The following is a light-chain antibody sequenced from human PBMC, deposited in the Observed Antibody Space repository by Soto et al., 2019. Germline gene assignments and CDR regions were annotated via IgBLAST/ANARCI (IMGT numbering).Light chain of an antibody. CDR1: SSDVGGYNY. CDR3: SSYTSSSTPWE. CDR2: EVS. J-gene: IGLJ3*02. Sequence: QSALTQPASVSGSPGQSITISCTGTSSDVGGYNYVSWYQQHPGKAPKLMIYEVSNRPSGVSNRFSGSKSGNTASLTISGLQAEDEADYYCSSYTSSSTPWEFGRGTKLTVL. V-gene: IGLV2-14*01.